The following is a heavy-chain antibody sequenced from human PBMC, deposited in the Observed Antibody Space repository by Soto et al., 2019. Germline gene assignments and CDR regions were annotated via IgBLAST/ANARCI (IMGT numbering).Heavy chain of an antibody. Sequence: QVQLVQSAAEVKKPGASVKVSCKASGYTFTNYGISWVLQAPGQWLEWVGWIGAYNGNTDYAQKFQGRVTMTADTSPSTGYMELRSLRSDDTALYFCVRVCDSHGYRGSYYFSSWGQGTLVTVYS. CDR2: IGAYNGNT. CDR1: GYTFTNYG. V-gene: IGHV1-18*01. CDR3: VRVCDSHGYRGSYYFSS. J-gene: IGHJ4*02. D-gene: IGHD3-16*01.